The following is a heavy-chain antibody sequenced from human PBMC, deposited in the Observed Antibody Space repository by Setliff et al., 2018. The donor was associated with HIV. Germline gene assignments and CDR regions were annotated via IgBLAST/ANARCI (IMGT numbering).Heavy chain of an antibody. V-gene: IGHV4-39*07. Sequence: SETLSLTCTVSGGSISSSSYYWGWIRQPPGKGLEWIGSIYYSGSTYYNPSLKSRVTISADTSKKQFSLKLNSVTAADTAVYYCARGRYSSGWYKDAFDIWGQGTMVTVSS. J-gene: IGHJ3*02. CDR3: ARGRYSSGWYKDAFDI. D-gene: IGHD6-19*01. CDR1: GGSISSSSYY. CDR2: IYYSGST.